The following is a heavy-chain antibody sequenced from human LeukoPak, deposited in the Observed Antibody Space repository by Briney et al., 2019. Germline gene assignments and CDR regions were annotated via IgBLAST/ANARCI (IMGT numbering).Heavy chain of an antibody. CDR3: TRLAVAGTAPDY. D-gene: IGHD6-19*01. V-gene: IGHV4-39*01. CDR1: GGSISSGGYY. J-gene: IGHJ4*02. Sequence: PSETLALNCTVSGGSISSGGYYWSWIRQHPGKCLEWIGSIYYSGSTYYSPSLKSRVTISVDTSKNQFSLKLSSVTAADTAVYYCTRLAVAGTAPDYWGQGTLVTVSS. CDR2: IYYSGST.